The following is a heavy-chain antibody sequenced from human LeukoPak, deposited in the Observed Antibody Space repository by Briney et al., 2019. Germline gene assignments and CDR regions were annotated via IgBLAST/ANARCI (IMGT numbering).Heavy chain of an antibody. D-gene: IGHD6-13*01. J-gene: IGHJ4*02. CDR3: ARDVAGYSSSWYTDYFDY. Sequence: PGGSLRLSCAASGFTFSSYGMHWVRQAPGKGLEWVAVIWYDGSNKYYADSVKGRFTISRDNSKNTLYLQMNSLRAEDTAVYYCARDVAGYSSSWYTDYFDYWGQGTLVTVSS. CDR1: GFTFSSYG. V-gene: IGHV3-33*01. CDR2: IWYDGSNK.